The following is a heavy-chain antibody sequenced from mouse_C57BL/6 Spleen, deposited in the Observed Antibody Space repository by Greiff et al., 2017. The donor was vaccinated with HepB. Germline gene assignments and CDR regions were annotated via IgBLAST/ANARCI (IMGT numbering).Heavy chain of an antibody. CDR1: GFTFSDYG. D-gene: IGHD1-1*01. Sequence: EVKLMESGGGLVKPGGSLKLSCAASGFTFSDYGMHWVRQAPEKGLEWVAYISSGSSTIYYADTVKGRFTISRDNAKNTLFLQMTSLRSEDTAMYYCARIPFTTVVARDAMDYWGQGTSVTVSS. J-gene: IGHJ4*01. CDR2: ISSGSSTI. CDR3: ARIPFTTVVARDAMDY. V-gene: IGHV5-17*01.